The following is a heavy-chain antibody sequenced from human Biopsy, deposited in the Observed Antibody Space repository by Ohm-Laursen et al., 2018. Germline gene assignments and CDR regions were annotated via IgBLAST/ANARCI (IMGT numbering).Heavy chain of an antibody. D-gene: IGHD3-22*01. V-gene: IGHV4-59*01. CDR1: GDPISSYY. J-gene: IGHJ2*01. CDR3: ARDRGYYSDRTVPGYFDL. Sequence: GTLSLTCTVSGDPISSYYWSWIRQSPGKGLEWIGYVYYTGSTGYNPSLQSRVTISVDTSKNHFSLRLRSVTPADTAIYYCARDRGYYSDRTVPGYFDLWGRGTLVTVSS. CDR2: VYYTGST.